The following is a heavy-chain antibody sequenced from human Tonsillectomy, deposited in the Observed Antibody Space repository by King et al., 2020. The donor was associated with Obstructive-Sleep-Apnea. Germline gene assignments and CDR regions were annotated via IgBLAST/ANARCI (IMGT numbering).Heavy chain of an antibody. J-gene: IGHJ4*02. CDR3: ARTYCGGDCYPTHRGMDY. D-gene: IGHD2-21*02. V-gene: IGHV4-59*08. CDR2: IYYSGST. Sequence: QVQLQESGPGLVKPSETLSLTCTVSGGSINNYYWNWIRQPPGKGLEWIGYIYYSGSTNYNPSLKSRITISVDTSKNQFSLGLRYVTAADTAVYYCARTYCGGDCYPTHRGMDYWGQGTLVTVSS. CDR1: GGSINNYY.